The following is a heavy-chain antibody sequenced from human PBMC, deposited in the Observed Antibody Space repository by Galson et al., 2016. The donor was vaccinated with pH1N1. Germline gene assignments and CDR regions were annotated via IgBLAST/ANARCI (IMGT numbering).Heavy chain of an antibody. V-gene: IGHV3-33*03. J-gene: IGHJ4*02. D-gene: IGHD3-22*01. Sequence: SLRLSCAASGFIFSHVGMHWVRQAPGKGLEWVAVIWSDGSRRYYSESVEGLFVISRDDSSNTLYLQMGSLRPDDTARYHCTTVDSRGYPAFDNWGQGTPVFVAS. CDR1: GFIFSHVG. CDR2: IWSDGSRR. CDR3: TTVDSRGYPAFDN.